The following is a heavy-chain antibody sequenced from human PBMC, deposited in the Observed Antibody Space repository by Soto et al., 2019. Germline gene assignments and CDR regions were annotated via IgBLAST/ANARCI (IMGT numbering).Heavy chain of an antibody. CDR3: ARGYATSWYTYYFDY. CDR2: ISYSGST. J-gene: IGHJ4*02. CDR1: GDSISSYY. Sequence: SETLSLTCAVSGDSISSYYGGWIRQPPGKGLEWMGYISYSGSTNYNPSLKSRVTISSDTTKNQLSLKLTSVTAADTAVYHCARGYATSWYTYYFDYWGQGALVTVSS. D-gene: IGHD6-13*01. V-gene: IGHV4-59*08.